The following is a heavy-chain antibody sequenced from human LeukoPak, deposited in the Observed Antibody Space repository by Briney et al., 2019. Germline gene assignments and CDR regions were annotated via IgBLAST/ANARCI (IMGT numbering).Heavy chain of an antibody. Sequence: GGSLRLSCAASGFTFSSYSMNWVRQAPGKGLEWVSYISSSSSSIYYADSVKCRFTISRDNAKNSLYLQMNSLRAEDTAVYYCASYYSSGWYDLHYWGQGTLVTVSS. CDR2: ISSSSSSI. J-gene: IGHJ4*02. CDR3: ASYYSSGWYDLHY. CDR1: GFTFSSYS. V-gene: IGHV3-48*01. D-gene: IGHD6-19*01.